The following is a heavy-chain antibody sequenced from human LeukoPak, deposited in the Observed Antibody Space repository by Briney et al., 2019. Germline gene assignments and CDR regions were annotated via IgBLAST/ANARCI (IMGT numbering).Heavy chain of an antibody. CDR1: GYTFTSYG. Sequence: ASVKVSCKASGYTFTSYGISWVRQAPGQGLEWMGWISAYNGNTNYAQKFQGRITMTTDTSTSTAYMELRSLRSDDTAVYYCARGPKFVVVPGAVGWFDPWGQGTLVTVSS. J-gene: IGHJ5*02. D-gene: IGHD2-2*01. CDR2: ISAYNGNT. V-gene: IGHV1-18*01. CDR3: ARGPKFVVVPGAVGWFDP.